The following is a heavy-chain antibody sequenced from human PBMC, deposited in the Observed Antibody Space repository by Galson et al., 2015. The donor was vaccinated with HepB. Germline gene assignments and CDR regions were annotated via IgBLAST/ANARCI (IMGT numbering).Heavy chain of an antibody. CDR2: IYSGTST. J-gene: IGHJ4*02. Sequence: SLRLSCAASGFTVSSNYMSWVRQAPGKGLEWVSIIYSGTSTYYADSVRGRFTISRHNFKSTLYLQMNSLRAEDTAVYYCARGPRYYYDSSGPGYFDYWGQGTLVIVSS. V-gene: IGHV3-53*04. CDR3: ARGPRYYYDSSGPGYFDY. D-gene: IGHD3-22*01. CDR1: GFTVSSNY.